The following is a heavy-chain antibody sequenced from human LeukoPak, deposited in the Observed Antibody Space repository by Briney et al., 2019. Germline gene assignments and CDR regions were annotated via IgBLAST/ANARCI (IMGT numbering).Heavy chain of an antibody. V-gene: IGHV3-21*01. CDR2: ISSSSSYI. Sequence: PGGSLRLSCAASGFTFSSYSMNWVRQAPGKGLEWVSSISSSSSYIYYADSTKGRFTISRDNAKNSLYLQMNSLRAEDTAVYYCARDPSTYYYDSSGYYNWFDPWGQGTLVTVSS. CDR1: GFTFSSYS. CDR3: ARDPSTYYYDSSGYYNWFDP. J-gene: IGHJ5*02. D-gene: IGHD3-22*01.